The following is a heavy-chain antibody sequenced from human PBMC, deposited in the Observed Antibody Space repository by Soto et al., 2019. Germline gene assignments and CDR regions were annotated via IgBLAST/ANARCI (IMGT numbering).Heavy chain of an antibody. CDR2: INHSGST. CDR1: CGSFSGYY. V-gene: IGHV4-34*01. Sequence: SETLSLTCAVYCGSFSGYYWSWIRQPPGKGLEWIGEINHSGSTNYNPSLKSRVTISVDTSKNQFSLKLSSVTAADTAVYYCARGGRYCSSTSCYVPYYYGMDVWGQGTTVT. CDR3: ARGGRYCSSTSCYVPYYYGMDV. J-gene: IGHJ6*02. D-gene: IGHD2-2*01.